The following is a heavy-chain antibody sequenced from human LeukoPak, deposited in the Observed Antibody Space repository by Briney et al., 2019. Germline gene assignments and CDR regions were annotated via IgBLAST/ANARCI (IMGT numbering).Heavy chain of an antibody. V-gene: IGHV4-61*02. Sequence: SQTLSLTCTVSGNSISSGDNYWSWIRQPAGKGLEWIGRIYTSGSTNYNPSLKSRVTISGDTSKNQFSLRLSSVTAADTAVYYCARVNSRLAYFDYWGQGTLVTVSS. D-gene: IGHD6-25*01. CDR1: GNSISSGDNY. CDR2: IYTSGST. CDR3: ARVNSRLAYFDY. J-gene: IGHJ4*02.